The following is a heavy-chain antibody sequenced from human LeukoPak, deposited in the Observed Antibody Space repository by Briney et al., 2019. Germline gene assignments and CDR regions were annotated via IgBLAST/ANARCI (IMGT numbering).Heavy chain of an antibody. V-gene: IGHV1-2*02. Sequence: GASVKVSCKSSGYTFTGYYIHWVRQAPGQGLEWMGWINPSSGGTNSAQKFQGRVTMNRDTSISTAYMELTRLTSDDTAVYYCARGNPTPIDYWGRGTLVTVSS. CDR3: ARGNPTPIDY. J-gene: IGHJ4*02. CDR1: GYTFTGYY. CDR2: INPSSGGT. D-gene: IGHD4-23*01.